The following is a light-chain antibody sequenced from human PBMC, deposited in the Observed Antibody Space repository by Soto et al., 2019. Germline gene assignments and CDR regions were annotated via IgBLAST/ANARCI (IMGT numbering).Light chain of an antibody. Sequence: SYELTQTPSLSVAPEKTASITCGGDNIGSQSVHWYQHKPGQAPILVMRYDRDRPSGIPERFSGSNSGNTATLTISRVEAGDEADYYCQVWDSSSDRPVFGGGTKLTVL. V-gene: IGLV3-21*04. CDR3: QVWDSSSDRPV. CDR1: NIGSQS. CDR2: YDR. J-gene: IGLJ3*02.